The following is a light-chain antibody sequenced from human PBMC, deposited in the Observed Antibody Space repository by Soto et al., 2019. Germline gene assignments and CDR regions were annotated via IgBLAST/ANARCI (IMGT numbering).Light chain of an antibody. CDR1: QSVSNF. V-gene: IGKV3-11*01. J-gene: IGKJ3*01. Sequence: EIVLTQSPGTLSLSPGERATLSCRASQSVSNFLACYQQKPGQAPRLLIYGASNRATGIPARFSGRGSGTDFTLTISSLQPEDFATYYRQQYNSYVFGPGTKVDIK. CDR2: GAS. CDR3: QQYNSYV.